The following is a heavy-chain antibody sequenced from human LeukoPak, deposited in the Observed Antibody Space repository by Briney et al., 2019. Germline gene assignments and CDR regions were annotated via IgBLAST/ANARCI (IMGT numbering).Heavy chain of an antibody. J-gene: IGHJ4*02. CDR2: MNPNSGNT. Sequence: ASVKVSCKASGYTFTSYDINWVRQATGQGLGWMGWMNPNSGNTGYAQKFQGRVTMTRDTSISTAYMELSRLRSDDTAVYYCARDRVAGTALPADYWGQGTLVTVSS. V-gene: IGHV1-8*02. D-gene: IGHD6-19*01. CDR1: GYTFTSYD. CDR3: ARDRVAGTALPADY.